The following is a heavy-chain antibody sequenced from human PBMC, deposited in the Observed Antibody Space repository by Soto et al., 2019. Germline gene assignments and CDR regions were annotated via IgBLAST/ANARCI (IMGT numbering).Heavy chain of an antibody. CDR3: ANVPYGDSPMYHFDY. D-gene: IGHD4-17*01. CDR2: ISDTGGTT. J-gene: IGHJ4*02. V-gene: IGHV3-23*01. Sequence: EVQLLESGGGLVHPGGSLRLSCAASGFTFSRYAMTWVRQAPGKGLEWVSAISDTGGTTYYADSVKGRFTISRDNSKNTLYLQMSLRAEDTAVYYCANVPYGDSPMYHFDYWGQGTLVTVSS. CDR1: GFTFSRYA.